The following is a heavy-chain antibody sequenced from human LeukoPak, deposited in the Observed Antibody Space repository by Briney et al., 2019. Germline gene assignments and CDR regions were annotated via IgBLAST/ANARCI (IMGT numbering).Heavy chain of an antibody. V-gene: IGHV3-33*01. D-gene: IGHD2-2*02. CDR3: ARGRILYCSSTSCYSRGYYYGMDV. CDR2: IWYDGSNK. CDR1: GFTFSTYG. J-gene: IGHJ6*02. Sequence: GGSLRLSCAASGFTFSTYGMLWVRQAPGKGLEWVALIWYDGSNKYYADSVKGRFTISRDNSKNTVYLQMNSLRAEDTAVYYCARGRILYCSSTSCYSRGYYYGMDVWGQGTTVTVSS.